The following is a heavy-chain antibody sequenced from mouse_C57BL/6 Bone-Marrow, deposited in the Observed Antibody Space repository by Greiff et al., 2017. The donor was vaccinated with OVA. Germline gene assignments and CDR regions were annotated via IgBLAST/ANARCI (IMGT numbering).Heavy chain of an antibody. CDR3: TTGGYPYYFDY. CDR2: IDPENGDT. D-gene: IGHD2-2*01. J-gene: IGHJ2*01. V-gene: IGHV14-4*01. Sequence: VQLKESGAELVRPGASVKLSCTASGFNIKDDYMHWVKQRPEQGLEWIGWIDPENGDTEYASKFQGKATITADTSSNTAYLQLSSLTSEDTAVYYCTTGGYPYYFDYWGQGTTLTVSS. CDR1: GFNIKDDY.